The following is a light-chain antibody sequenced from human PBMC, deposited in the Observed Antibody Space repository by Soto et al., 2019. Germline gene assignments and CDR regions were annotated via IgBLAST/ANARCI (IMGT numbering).Light chain of an antibody. V-gene: IGLV3-25*02. CDR3: QSADSSGAYV. Sequence: YELAQPPSVSVSPGQTARITCSGDTLPRQYPYWYQQKPGQAPVLIINKNSERPSGIPERFSGSTSGTTVTLTISGVQAEDEADYYCQSADSSGAYVFGTGTKVTVL. CDR2: KNS. CDR1: TLPRQY. J-gene: IGLJ1*01.